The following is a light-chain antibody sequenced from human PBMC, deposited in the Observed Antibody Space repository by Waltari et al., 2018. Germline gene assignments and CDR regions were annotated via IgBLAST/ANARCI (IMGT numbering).Light chain of an antibody. Sequence: DIQMTQSPSSLAASVGDRVTITCRASQDINKFLAWFRQKPGKAPESQIYGASSLQSGVPSRFSGSGSGTDFTLTISSLQPEDFASYYCQQYKTFPLTFGGGTKVEIK. CDR3: QQYKTFPLT. CDR1: QDINKF. CDR2: GAS. V-gene: IGKV1-16*01. J-gene: IGKJ4*01.